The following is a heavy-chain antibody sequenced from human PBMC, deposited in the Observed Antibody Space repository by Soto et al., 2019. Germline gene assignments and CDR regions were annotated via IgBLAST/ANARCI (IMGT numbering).Heavy chain of an antibody. Sequence: PGGSLRLSCGASGFILSSYEMNWVRQAPGKGLEWVSYISRSGYSMYYADSVKGRFTISRDNAKNSVYLQMSSLRVDDTAVYYCASASQDLWGQGTLVTVS. CDR1: GFILSSYE. CDR3: ASASQDL. J-gene: IGHJ5*02. V-gene: IGHV3-48*03. D-gene: IGHD6-6*01. CDR2: ISRSGYSM.